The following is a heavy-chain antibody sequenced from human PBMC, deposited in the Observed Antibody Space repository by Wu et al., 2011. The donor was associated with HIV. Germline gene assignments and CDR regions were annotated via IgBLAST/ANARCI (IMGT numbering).Heavy chain of an antibody. CDR3: ARGGPAGMALYYFDS. J-gene: IGHJ4*02. Sequence: EVQKPGASVTVSCKASGYTLISYGISWVRQAPGQGPEWMGWISAYNADTNYAQKFQGRVTMTADTSTSTVYMELRSLTSDDTAVYYCARGGPAGMALYYFDSWGQGTLVTVSS. CDR1: GYTLISYG. V-gene: IGHV1-18*01. CDR2: ISAYNADT. D-gene: IGHD3-16*01.